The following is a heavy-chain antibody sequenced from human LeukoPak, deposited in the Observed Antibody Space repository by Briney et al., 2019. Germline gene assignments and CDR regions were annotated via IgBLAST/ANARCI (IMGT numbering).Heavy chain of an antibody. Sequence: GGSLRLSCAASGFSFMYYAMHWVRQAPGKGLEWVANINQDGSEKFSVDSVKGRFTISRDNAKNSLYLQMNSLRAEDTAVYYCARFPGPTFYFDYWGQGTRVTVSS. CDR1: GFSFMYYA. V-gene: IGHV3-7*02. CDR2: INQDGSEK. D-gene: IGHD3-16*01. J-gene: IGHJ4*02. CDR3: ARFPGPTFYFDY.